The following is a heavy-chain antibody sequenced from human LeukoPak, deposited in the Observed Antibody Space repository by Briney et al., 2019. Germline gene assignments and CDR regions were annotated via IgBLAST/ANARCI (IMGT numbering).Heavy chain of an antibody. Sequence: GASVKVSCKASGYTFTGYDMHWVRQAPGQGLEWMGWINPNSGSTNYAQKFQGRVTMTRDTSNRTAYMEWSRLRSDDPAVCYCARGEDIVVVPAAQLRGPAGDYWGQGTLVTVSS. CDR3: ARGEDIVVVPAAQLRGPAGDY. D-gene: IGHD2-2*01. J-gene: IGHJ4*02. CDR1: GYTFTGYD. CDR2: INPNSGST. V-gene: IGHV1-2*02.